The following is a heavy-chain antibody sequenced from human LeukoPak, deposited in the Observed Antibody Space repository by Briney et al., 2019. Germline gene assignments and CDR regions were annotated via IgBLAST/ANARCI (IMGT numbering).Heavy chain of an antibody. CDR3: ARWDYGDYGHDAFDI. CDR1: GFTFSSYE. CDR2: ISRSGSTI. V-gene: IGHV3-48*03. J-gene: IGHJ3*02. D-gene: IGHD4-17*01. Sequence: GGSLRLSCAASGFTFSSYEMNWVRQAPGKGLEWVSYISRSGSTIYYADSVKGRFTISRDNAKNSLYLQMNSLRAEDTAVYYCARWDYGDYGHDAFDIWGQGTMVTVSS.